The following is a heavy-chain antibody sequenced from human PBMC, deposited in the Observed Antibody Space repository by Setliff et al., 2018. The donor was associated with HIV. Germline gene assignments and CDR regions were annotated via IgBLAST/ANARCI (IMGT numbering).Heavy chain of an antibody. J-gene: IGHJ6*03. CDR1: GYNFTSYG. V-gene: IGHV1-18*01. CDR3: ARVAGGDIVVVVAATPYYYYMDV. CDR2: ISAYNGNT. D-gene: IGHD2-15*01. Sequence: ASVKVSCKASGYNFTSYGISWVRQAPGQGLEWMGWISAYNGNTNYAQKLQGRVTMTTDTSTSTAYMELRSLRSDDTAVYYCARVAGGDIVVVVAATPYYYYMDVWGKGTTVTVSS.